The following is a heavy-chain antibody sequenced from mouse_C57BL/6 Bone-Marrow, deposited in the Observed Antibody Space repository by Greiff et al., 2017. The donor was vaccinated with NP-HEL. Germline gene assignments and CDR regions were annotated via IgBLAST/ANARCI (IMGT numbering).Heavy chain of an antibody. CDR3: ARYGSTWFAY. CDR1: GYTFTSYW. D-gene: IGHD1-1*01. CDR2: IYPGSGST. V-gene: IGHV1-55*01. Sequence: QVQLQQPGAELVKPGASVKMSCKASGYTFTSYWITWVKQRPGQGLEWIGDIYPGSGSTYYNEKFKGKATLTADKSSSTAYMELRSLTSEDSAVYFCARYGSTWFAYWGQGTLVTVSA. J-gene: IGHJ3*01.